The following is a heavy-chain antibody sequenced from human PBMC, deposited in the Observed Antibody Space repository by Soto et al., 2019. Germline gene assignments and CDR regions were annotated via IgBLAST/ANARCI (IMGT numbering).Heavy chain of an antibody. CDR1: GFTFTRYS. J-gene: IGHJ4*02. V-gene: IGHV3-21*06. CDR3: ARESEDLTSDFDY. CDR2: ISSTTNYI. Sequence: GGSLRLSCAASGFTFTRYSMNWVRQAPGKGLEWVSSISSTTNYIYYGDSMKGRFTISRDNAKNSLYLEMNSLRAEDTAVYYCARESEDLTSDFDYWGQGTLATVSS.